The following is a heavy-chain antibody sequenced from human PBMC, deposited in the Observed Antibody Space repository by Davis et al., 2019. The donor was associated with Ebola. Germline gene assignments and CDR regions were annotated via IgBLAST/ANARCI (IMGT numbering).Heavy chain of an antibody. V-gene: IGHV3-30-3*01. CDR1: GFTFSSYA. D-gene: IGHD2-21*01. Sequence: GESLKISCAASGFTFSSYAMHWVRQAPGKGLEWVAVISYDGTNKYYADSVKGRFTISRDNSKKTLYLQMNSLRVEDTAVFYCGAVIANRYYFDYWGQGTLVTVSS. CDR3: GAVIANRYYFDY. J-gene: IGHJ4*02. CDR2: ISYDGTNK.